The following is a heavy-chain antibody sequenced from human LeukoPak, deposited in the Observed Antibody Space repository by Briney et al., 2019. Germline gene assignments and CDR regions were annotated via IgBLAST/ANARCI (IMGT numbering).Heavy chain of an antibody. CDR1: GYTFTSFY. CDR3: ARDRGMVRGVSLYYAMDV. Sequence: ASVKVSCKTSGYTFTSFYTHWVRQAPGQGLEWMGIINPSGGSTNYAQNFQGRVTMTRDTSTRTVYMELSSLRSEDTAMYYCARDRGMVRGVSLYYAMDVWGQGTTVTVSS. J-gene: IGHJ6*02. D-gene: IGHD3-10*01. V-gene: IGHV1-46*01. CDR2: INPSGGST.